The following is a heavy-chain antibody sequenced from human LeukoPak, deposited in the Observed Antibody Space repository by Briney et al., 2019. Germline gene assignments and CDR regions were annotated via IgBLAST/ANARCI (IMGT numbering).Heavy chain of an antibody. CDR3: AKDLQYVQLPHTSSDY. CDR2: IRYDGSNK. CDR1: GFTFSSYG. J-gene: IGHJ4*02. D-gene: IGHD2-2*01. Sequence: PWGSLRLSCAASGFTFSSYGMHWVRQAPGKGLEWVAFIRYDGSNKYYADSVKGRFTISRDNSKNTLYLQMNGLRAEDTAVYYCAKDLQYVQLPHTSSDYWGQGTLVTVSS. V-gene: IGHV3-30*02.